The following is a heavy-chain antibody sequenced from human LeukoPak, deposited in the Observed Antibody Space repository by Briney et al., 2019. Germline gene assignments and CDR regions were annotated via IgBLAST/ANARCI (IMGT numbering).Heavy chain of an antibody. J-gene: IGHJ4*02. V-gene: IGHV3-30*03. Sequence: GRSLRLSCAASEFTFSSYGMHWVRQAPGKGLEWVAVISYDGSNKYYADSVKGRFTISRDNSKNTLYLQMNSLRAEDTAVYYCGRALLRFPRTFDYWGQGTLVTVSS. D-gene: IGHD3-3*01. CDR2: ISYDGSNK. CDR3: GRALLRFPRTFDY. CDR1: EFTFSSYG.